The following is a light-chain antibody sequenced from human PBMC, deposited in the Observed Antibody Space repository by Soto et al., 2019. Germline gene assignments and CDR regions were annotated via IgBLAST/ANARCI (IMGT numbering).Light chain of an antibody. CDR1: QDISNY. CDR3: QQYDNLPPFT. J-gene: IGKJ3*01. V-gene: IGKV1-33*01. Sequence: DIQMTQSPSSLSASVGDRVTITCQASQDISNYLNWYQQKPGKAPKLLIYDASNLETGVPSRFSGSAPGTDFSFTISSLQPEDIATYYCQQYDNLPPFTFGPGTKVDIK. CDR2: DAS.